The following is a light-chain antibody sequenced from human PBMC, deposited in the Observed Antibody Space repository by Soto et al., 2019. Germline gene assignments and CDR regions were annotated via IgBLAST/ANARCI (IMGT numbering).Light chain of an antibody. CDR2: WAS. CDR1: QSLLYSSNSKNY. V-gene: IGKV4-1*01. CDR3: QQYLSIPRT. Sequence: DVVMTQSPDSLAVSLGERATINCKSSQSLLYSSNSKNYLAWYQRKPGQPPKLLIYWASTRESGVPDRYSGSGSGRDFTLTISSLQAEDVAVYYCQQYLSIPRTFGQGTKVEIK. J-gene: IGKJ1*01.